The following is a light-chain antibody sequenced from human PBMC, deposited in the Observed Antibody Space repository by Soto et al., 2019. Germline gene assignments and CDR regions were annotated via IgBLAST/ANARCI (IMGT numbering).Light chain of an antibody. CDR2: DVT. J-gene: IGLJ1*01. CDR1: SSDVGAYDF. Sequence: QSALTQPASVSGSPGQSITISCTGTSSDVGAYDFVSWYQHYPGKAPKLVTFDVTHRPPGISDRFSGSKSANTASLTISGLQAEDEAFYYCQSYDSSLSAYVFGTGTKLTVL. CDR3: QSYDSSLSAYV. V-gene: IGLV2-14*01.